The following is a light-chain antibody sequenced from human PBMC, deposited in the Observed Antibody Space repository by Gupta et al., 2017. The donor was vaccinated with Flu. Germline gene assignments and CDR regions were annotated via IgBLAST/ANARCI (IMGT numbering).Light chain of an antibody. J-gene: IGKJ1*01. CDR1: QCISHH. Sequence: ILTCRASQCISHHLAWYQQKQGKAPKLLIYAASTLQSVVPSWISGSGSGTDSTTTISSLQPEDAATYYQQKNNSAPCTFGQGTKVEIK. CDR2: AAS. CDR3: QKNNSAPCT. V-gene: IGKV1-27*01.